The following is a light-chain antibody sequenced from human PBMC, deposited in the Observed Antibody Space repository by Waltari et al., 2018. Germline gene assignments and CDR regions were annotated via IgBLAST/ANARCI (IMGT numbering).Light chain of an antibody. CDR2: GAT. V-gene: IGKV3-15*01. CDR3: QQYMSWPRT. J-gene: IGKJ1*01. CDR1: QHVYTN. Sequence: EIVMTQSPATLSVSPGERATLSCRASQHVYTNLACYQQKPGQAPRPLIYGATTRATDIPARFMGSGSGTEFTLTISSLESEDFAIFYCQQYMSWPRTFGQGTKVEIK.